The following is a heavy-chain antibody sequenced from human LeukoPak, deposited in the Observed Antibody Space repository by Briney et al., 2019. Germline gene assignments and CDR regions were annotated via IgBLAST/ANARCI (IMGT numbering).Heavy chain of an antibody. CDR1: GLTVTNNY. Sequence: GGSLRLSCAASGLTVTNNYWHWVRQPPGKGPEWISLLYSNGDTKCADSVKGRFTFSRDNSKNTLYLQMNGLRAEDTAVYYCTYGDYPLTYWGQGTLVSVSS. V-gene: IGHV3-66*01. CDR2: LYSNGDT. J-gene: IGHJ4*02. CDR3: TYGDYPLTY. D-gene: IGHD4-17*01.